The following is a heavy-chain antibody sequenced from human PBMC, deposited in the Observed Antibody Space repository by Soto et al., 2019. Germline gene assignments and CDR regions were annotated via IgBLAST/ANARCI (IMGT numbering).Heavy chain of an antibody. V-gene: IGHV3-33*01. CDR3: ARDYVRIASAAFDI. CDR2: IWYEGSNK. D-gene: IGHD6-13*01. CDR1: GFTFSSYG. Sequence: GGSLRLSCAASGFTFSSYGMHWVRQAPGKGLEWVAVIWYEGSNKYYADSVKGRFTISRDNSKNTLNLQGTSLKAEDTAMYYCARDYVRIASAAFDIWGQGTVDTVSS. J-gene: IGHJ3*02.